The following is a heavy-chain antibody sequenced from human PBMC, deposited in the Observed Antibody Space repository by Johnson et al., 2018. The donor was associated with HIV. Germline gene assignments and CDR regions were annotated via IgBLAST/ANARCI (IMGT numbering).Heavy chain of an antibody. CDR1: GFSFSNYA. V-gene: IGHV3-30*02. J-gene: IGHJ3*01. CDR3: AKETRDSRSAFDV. CDR2: IQFDGSHK. D-gene: IGHD4-11*01. Sequence: QMQLVESGGGVVQPGGSLRLTCKASGFSFSNYAIHWVRQAPGKVLEWVTFIQFDGSHKYSADFVKGRFTISRDTSKKSVFLQMNNLRPEDTAVYYCAKETRDSRSAFDVWGQGTLVTVSS.